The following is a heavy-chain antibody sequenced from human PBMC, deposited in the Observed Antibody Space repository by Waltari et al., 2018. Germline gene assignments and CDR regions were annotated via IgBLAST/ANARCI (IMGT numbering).Heavy chain of an antibody. CDR2: IYHSGST. CDR1: GGSISSGGYS. D-gene: IGHD3-3*01. J-gene: IGHJ5*02. Sequence: QLQLQESGSGLVKPSQTLSLTCAVSGGSISSGGYSWSWIRQPPGKGLEWIGYIYHSGSTYYNPSLKSRVTISVDRSKNQFSLKLSSVTAADTAVYYCARGYYDFWSGYYTPGWFDPWGQGTLVTVSS. CDR3: ARGYYDFWSGYYTPGWFDP. V-gene: IGHV4-30-2*01.